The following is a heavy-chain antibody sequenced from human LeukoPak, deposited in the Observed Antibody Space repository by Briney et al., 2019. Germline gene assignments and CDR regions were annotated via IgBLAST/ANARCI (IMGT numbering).Heavy chain of an antibody. J-gene: IGHJ3*02. D-gene: IGHD2-2*01. CDR1: GFTFSSYC. V-gene: IGHV3-21*01. CDR3: ARGRRDIVVVLAAAAFDI. CDR2: ISSSSSYI. Sequence: GGSLRLSCAASGFTFSSYCMNWVRQAPGKGLEWVSSISSSSSYIYYADSVKGRFTISRDNAKNSLYLQMNSLRAEDTAVYYCARGRRDIVVVLAAAAFDIWGQGTMVTVSS.